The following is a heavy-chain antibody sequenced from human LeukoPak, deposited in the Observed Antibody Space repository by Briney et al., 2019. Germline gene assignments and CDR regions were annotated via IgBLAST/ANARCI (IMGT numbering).Heavy chain of an antibody. CDR3: AREGVAGTGYFDY. J-gene: IGHJ4*02. Sequence: ASLKVSCKASGYTFTSYGISWVRQAPGQGLEWMGWISAYNGNTNYAQKVQGRVTMTTGTCTSTGYVEVRSLRCDDTAVYYCAREGVAGTGYFDYWGQGTLVTVSS. D-gene: IGHD6-19*01. CDR1: GYTFTSYG. V-gene: IGHV1-18*01. CDR2: ISAYNGNT.